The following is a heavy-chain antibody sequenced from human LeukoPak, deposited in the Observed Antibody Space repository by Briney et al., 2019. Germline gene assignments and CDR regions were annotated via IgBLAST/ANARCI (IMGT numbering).Heavy chain of an antibody. CDR3: ARDLTSNVAVTEYHYYAMDV. CDR2: ISAYNGST. D-gene: IGHD6-19*01. CDR1: DFSFTSYG. Sequence: GAPVKVSCKASDFSFTSYGMSWVRRAPGQGLEWMEWISAYNGSTKYAQKLQGRVTMTTDTSTGTAYMELRSLRPDDTAVYYCARDLTSNVAVTEYHYYAMDVWGQGTTATVSS. V-gene: IGHV1-18*01. J-gene: IGHJ6*02.